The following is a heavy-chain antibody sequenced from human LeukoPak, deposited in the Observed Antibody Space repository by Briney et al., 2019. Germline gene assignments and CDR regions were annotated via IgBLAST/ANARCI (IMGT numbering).Heavy chain of an antibody. CDR1: GGSICSYY. CDR3: ARVGGYDSAGWFDP. D-gene: IGHD5-12*01. Sequence: TSETLSLTCTVSGGSICSYYWSWIRQPPGKGLEWIRYIYYSGSTNYNPSLKSRVTISVDTSKNQFSLKLSSVTAADTAVYYCARVGGYDSAGWFDPWGQGTLATVSS. V-gene: IGHV4-59*01. CDR2: IYYSGST. J-gene: IGHJ5*02.